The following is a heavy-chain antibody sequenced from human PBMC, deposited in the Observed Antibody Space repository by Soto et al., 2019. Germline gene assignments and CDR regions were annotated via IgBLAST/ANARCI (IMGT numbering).Heavy chain of an antibody. CDR3: ARARGADS. V-gene: IGHV3-7*03. D-gene: IGHD3-16*01. Sequence: PWGSLRLSCAGSGFTFSNHWMSWVRQAPGKGLEWVANIKADGSEKYYVDSVKGRFTISRDNAKNSLYLQMNSLRAEDTAVYYCARARGADSWGQGTLVTVSS. CDR1: GFTFSNHW. CDR2: IKADGSEK. J-gene: IGHJ5*01.